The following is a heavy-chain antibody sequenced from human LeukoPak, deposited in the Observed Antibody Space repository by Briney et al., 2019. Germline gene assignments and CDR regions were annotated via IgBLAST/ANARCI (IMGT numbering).Heavy chain of an antibody. CDR3: ARARRYCSSTSCNHLTYNWFDP. J-gene: IGHJ5*02. CDR1: GYTFTSYG. Sequence: GASVKVSCKASGYTFTSYGISWVRQAPGQGLEWMGWISAYNGNTNYAQKLQGRVTMTTDTSTSTAYMELRSLRSDDTAVYYCARARRYCSSTSCNHLTYNWFDPWGQGTLVTVSS. V-gene: IGHV1-18*01. D-gene: IGHD2-2*01. CDR2: ISAYNGNT.